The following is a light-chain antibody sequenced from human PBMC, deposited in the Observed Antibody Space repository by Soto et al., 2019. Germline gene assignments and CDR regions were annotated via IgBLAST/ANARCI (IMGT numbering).Light chain of an antibody. J-gene: IGLJ1*01. CDR1: KSDIGVYDF. CDR3: KSYAGSNTYV. V-gene: IGLV2-8*01. CDR2: EVV. Sequence: QSALTQPPSASGSPGQSVTISCTGTKSDIGVYDFVSWYQHHPGKAPRQIIYEVVQRPSGVPDRFSGSKPGNTASLTVSGLQAADEADYFCKSYAGSNTYVFGSGTKVTVL.